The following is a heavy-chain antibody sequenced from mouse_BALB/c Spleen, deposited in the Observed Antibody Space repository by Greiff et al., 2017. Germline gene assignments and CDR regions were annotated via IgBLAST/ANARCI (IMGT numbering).Heavy chain of an antibody. V-gene: IGHV5-17*02. CDR3: ARGYGYDRWFAD. J-gene: IGHJ3*01. CDR2: ISSGSSTS. Sequence: DVKLVESGGGLVQPGGSRQLSCAASGFTFSSCGMHWVRQAPEKGLERVAYISSGSSTSYYADTVKGRFTISSDNPKNTLFVQMTSLRSEDTAMYYCARGYGYDRWFADWGQGTLVTVAA. D-gene: IGHD2-2*01. CDR1: GFTFSSCG.